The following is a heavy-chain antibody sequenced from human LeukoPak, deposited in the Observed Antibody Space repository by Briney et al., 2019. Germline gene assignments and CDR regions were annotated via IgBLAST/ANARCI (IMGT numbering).Heavy chain of an antibody. CDR3: TTWTSH. CDR2: VKSKTDGGTT. V-gene: IGHV3-15*01. Sequence: GGSLRLSCGASGFTFTNAYMSWVRQAPGKGLEWVGRVKSKTDGGTTEYAAPVYGRFTISRDDSKNTLYLQMNSLKTEDTAVYYCTTWTSHWGQGTLVTVSS. D-gene: IGHD3/OR15-3a*01. CDR1: GFTFTNAY. J-gene: IGHJ4*02.